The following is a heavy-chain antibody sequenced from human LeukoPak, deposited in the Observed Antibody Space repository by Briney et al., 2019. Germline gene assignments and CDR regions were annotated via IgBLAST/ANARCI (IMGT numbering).Heavy chain of an antibody. CDR1: GFTFSSYS. D-gene: IGHD3-10*01. CDR2: ISSSSSYI. CDR3: ARGLGWFGELFCYFDY. V-gene: IGHV3-21*01. Sequence: NPGGSLRLSCAASGFTFSSYSMNWVRQAPGKGLEWVSSISSSSSYIYYADSVKGRFTISRDNVKNSLYLQMNSLRAEDTAVYYCARGLGWFGELFCYFDYWGQGTLVTVSS. J-gene: IGHJ4*02.